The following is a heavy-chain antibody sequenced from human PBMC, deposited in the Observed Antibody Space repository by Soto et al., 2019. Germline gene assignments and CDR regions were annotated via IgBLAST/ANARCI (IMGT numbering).Heavy chain of an antibody. CDR2: ISGSGSTT. J-gene: IGHJ3*01. CDR1: GFSFNNHA. Sequence: VQLLESGGGLVQPGGSLRLSCAASGFSFNNHAMTWVRQAPGKGLEWVSGISGSGSTTHYEDSVKGRFTISRDNSKDTLYLQMNSMRPEDTAVYYCAKDRLMLTMVVVGAFDFWGLGTMVTVSS. D-gene: IGHD3-22*01. V-gene: IGHV3-23*01. CDR3: AKDRLMLTMVVVGAFDF.